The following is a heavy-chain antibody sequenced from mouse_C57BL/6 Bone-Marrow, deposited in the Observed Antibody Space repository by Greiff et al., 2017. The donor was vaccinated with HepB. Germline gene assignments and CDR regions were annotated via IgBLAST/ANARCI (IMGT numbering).Heavy chain of an antibody. CDR3: AYDYDARCWYFDV. Sequence: QVQLQQSGAELARPGASVKLSCKASGYTFTSYGISWVKQRTGQGLEWIGEIYPRSGNTYYNENFTGKATLTAAKSSSTAYMELRSLTSEDSAVYFCAYDYDARCWYFDVWGTGTTVTVSS. CDR1: GYTFTSYG. J-gene: IGHJ1*03. D-gene: IGHD2-4*01. V-gene: IGHV1-81*01. CDR2: IYPRSGNT.